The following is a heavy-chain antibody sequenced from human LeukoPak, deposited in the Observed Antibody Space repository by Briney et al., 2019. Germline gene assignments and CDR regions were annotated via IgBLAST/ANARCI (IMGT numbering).Heavy chain of an antibody. Sequence: GGSLRLSCAASGFTFSSYAMHWVRQAPGKGLEWVSVISYDGTNKYYADSVKGRFTISRDNSKNTLYLQMNSLRAEDTAVYYCAKKGYYDGSGYYMYYFDHWGQGTLVTVSS. J-gene: IGHJ4*02. D-gene: IGHD3-22*01. CDR2: ISYDGTNK. V-gene: IGHV3-30-3*02. CDR1: GFTFSSYA. CDR3: AKKGYYDGSGYYMYYFDH.